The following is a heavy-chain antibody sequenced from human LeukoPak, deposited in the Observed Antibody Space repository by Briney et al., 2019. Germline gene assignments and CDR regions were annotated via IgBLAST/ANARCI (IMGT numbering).Heavy chain of an antibody. D-gene: IGHD4-17*01. V-gene: IGHV4-30-4*07. Sequence: PSETLSLTCTVSGGSINSGSYSWNWIRQPPGKGLEWIGYIYYSGSAYYNPSLKSRFTMSVDTSKNQLSLKLSSVTAADTAVYYCARVGNYGDYVGVLDYWGQGTLVSVSS. CDR3: ARVGNYGDYVGVLDY. J-gene: IGHJ4*02. CDR1: GGSINSGSYS. CDR2: IYYSGSA.